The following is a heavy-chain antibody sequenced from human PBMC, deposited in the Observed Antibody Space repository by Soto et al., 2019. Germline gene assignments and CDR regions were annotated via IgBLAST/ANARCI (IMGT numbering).Heavy chain of an antibody. CDR2: ISYDGSNK. V-gene: IGHV3-30*18. J-gene: IGHJ4*02. D-gene: IGHD3-22*01. CDR3: AKPQPYDSSGYSD. Sequence: GGSPRLSCAASGFTFSSYGMHWVRQAPGKGLEWVAVISYDGSNKYYADSVKGRFTISRDNSKSTLYLQMNSLRAEDTTVYYCAKPQPYDSSGYSDWGQGTLVTVSS. CDR1: GFTFSSYG.